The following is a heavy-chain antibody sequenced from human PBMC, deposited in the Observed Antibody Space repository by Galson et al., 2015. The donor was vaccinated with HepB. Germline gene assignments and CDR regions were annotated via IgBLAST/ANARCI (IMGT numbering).Heavy chain of an antibody. V-gene: IGHV3-23*01. D-gene: IGHD2-15*01. Sequence: SLRLSCAASGFTFSGYAMSWVRQAPGKGLEWVSAISGSGDSTYYADSVKGRFTISRDNSKNTLDLQMNSLRAEDTAVYYCAKDRSGSRKPFDSWGQGTLVTVSS. CDR1: GFTFSGYA. J-gene: IGHJ4*02. CDR2: ISGSGDST. CDR3: AKDRSGSRKPFDS.